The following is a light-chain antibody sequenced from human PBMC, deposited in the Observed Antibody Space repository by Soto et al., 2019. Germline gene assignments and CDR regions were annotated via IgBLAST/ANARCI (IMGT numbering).Light chain of an antibody. CDR1: SSDVGSYNL. V-gene: IGLV2-23*01. CDR3: CSYAGSSFVV. Sequence: QSALTQPASVSGSPGQSITISCTGTSSDVGSYNLVSWYQQHPGKAPKLMIYEGSKRPSGVSNRFSGSKSGNTASLTISGLQAEDEAVYYCCSYAGSSFVVFGGGTKLTVL. CDR2: EGS. J-gene: IGLJ2*01.